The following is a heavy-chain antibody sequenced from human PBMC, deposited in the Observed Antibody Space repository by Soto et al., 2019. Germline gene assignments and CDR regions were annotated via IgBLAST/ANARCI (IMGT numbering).Heavy chain of an antibody. Sequence: GGSLRLSCAASGFIFSSYAMSWVRQAPGKGLEWVSVVSGSGVTTYYADSVKGRFTISRDNSKNTLYLQMNSLRAEDTAVYYCAKEVQPYYYYYMDVWGTGTTVTVSS. CDR1: GFIFSSYA. V-gene: IGHV3-23*01. J-gene: IGHJ6*03. CDR3: AKEVQPYYYYYMDV. D-gene: IGHD3-10*01. CDR2: VSGSGVTT.